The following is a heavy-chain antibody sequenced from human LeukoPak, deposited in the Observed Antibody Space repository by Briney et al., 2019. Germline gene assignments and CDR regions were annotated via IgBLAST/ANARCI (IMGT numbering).Heavy chain of an antibody. D-gene: IGHD3-16*02. Sequence: PGGSLRLSCAASGFTFDDYAMHWVRQAPGKGLEWVSLISGDGGSTYYADSVKGRFTISRDNSKNSLYLQMNSLRTEDTALYYCAKDTPSMITLGGVIADTPDWGQGTLVTVSS. CDR1: GFTFDDYA. CDR3: AKDTPSMITLGGVIADTPD. V-gene: IGHV3-43*02. J-gene: IGHJ4*02. CDR2: ISGDGGST.